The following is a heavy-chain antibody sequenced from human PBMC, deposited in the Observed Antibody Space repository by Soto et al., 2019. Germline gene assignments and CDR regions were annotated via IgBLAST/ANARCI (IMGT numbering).Heavy chain of an antibody. Sequence: QVQLVQSGAEVKKPGSSVKVSCKASGGTFSSYTISWVRQAPGQGLEWMGRIIPILGIANYAQKFQGRVTITADKTKSTAYRELSGLRSEDTGVYCCARGYSCGLGTIDYWGQGTLVTVSS. D-gene: IGHD5-18*01. CDR2: IIPILGIA. V-gene: IGHV1-69*02. CDR3: ARGYSCGLGTIDY. CDR1: GGTFSSYT. J-gene: IGHJ4*02.